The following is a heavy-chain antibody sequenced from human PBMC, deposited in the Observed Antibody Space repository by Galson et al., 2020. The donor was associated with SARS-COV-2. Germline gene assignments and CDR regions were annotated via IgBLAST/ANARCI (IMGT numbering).Heavy chain of an antibody. CDR2: IKKDGSEI. D-gene: IGHD1-7*01. CDR1: GFTFSSYW. J-gene: IGHJ4*02. Sequence: GESLKISCAASGFTFSSYWMSWVRQAPGKGPEWVAHIKKDGSEIYYLDSVKGRFTISRDNAKNSLYLQMNSLRAEDTAVYYCVRDRGWNYGDYWGQGTLVTVSS. V-gene: IGHV3-7*01. CDR3: VRDRGWNYGDY.